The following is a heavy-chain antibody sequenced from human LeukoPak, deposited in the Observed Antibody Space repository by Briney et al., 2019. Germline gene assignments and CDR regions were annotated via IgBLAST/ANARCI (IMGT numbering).Heavy chain of an antibody. Sequence: KAGGPLRLSCAASGFTFRDYHMNWIRQAPGKGLEWVSYISPGGGATYFADSVKGRFTISRDNTKNSLFLQMNSLTAEDTAVYYCAGGLDIAVAGPGGYFDYWGQGTLVTVSS. CDR3: AGGLDIAVAGPGGYFDY. D-gene: IGHD6-19*01. CDR2: ISPGGGAT. V-gene: IGHV3-11*01. J-gene: IGHJ4*02. CDR1: GFTFRDYH.